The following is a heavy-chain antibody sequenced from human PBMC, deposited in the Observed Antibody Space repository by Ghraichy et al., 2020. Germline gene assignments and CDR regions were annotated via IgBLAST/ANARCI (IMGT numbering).Heavy chain of an antibody. CDR2: INQDGSEK. CDR1: GFTFSTYW. CDR3: ARPTYNSGSYYSAG. D-gene: IGHD3-10*01. V-gene: IGHV3-7*03. J-gene: IGHJ4*02. Sequence: GESLNISCAATGFTFSTYWMSWVRQAPGKGLEWVANINQDGSEKYYVDSVKGRFTISRDNAKNSLYLQMNSLRAEDTAVYYCARPTYNSGSYYSAGWGQGTLVTVSS.